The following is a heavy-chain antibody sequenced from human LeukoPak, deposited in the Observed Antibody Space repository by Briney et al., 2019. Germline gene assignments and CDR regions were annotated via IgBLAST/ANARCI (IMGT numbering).Heavy chain of an antibody. J-gene: IGHJ3*02. CDR3: ARRLEYSSSWYGNDAFDI. Sequence: SETLSLTCAVSGYSISSGYYWGWIRPPPGKGLEWIGSIYHSGSTYYNPSLQSRVTISVDTSKNQFSLKLSSVTAADTAVYDCARRLEYSSSWYGNDAFDIWGQGTMVTVSS. CDR2: IYHSGST. V-gene: IGHV4-38-2*01. D-gene: IGHD6-13*01. CDR1: GYSISSGYY.